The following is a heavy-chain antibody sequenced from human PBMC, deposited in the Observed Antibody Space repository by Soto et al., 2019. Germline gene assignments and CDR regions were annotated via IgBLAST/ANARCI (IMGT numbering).Heavy chain of an antibody. CDR2: ISSGSESI. D-gene: IGHD1-26*01. V-gene: IGHV3-48*02. Sequence: PGGSLGLSCAASGFTFSSYIMSGVRQAPGQGLEWISYISSGSESIFYADSLKGRFTISRDNAKNSLYLQMNSLRDEDTAVYYSTRVNSGTYYAFDYWGQGTPVTVSS. CDR3: TRVNSGTYYAFDY. J-gene: IGHJ4*02. CDR1: GFTFSSYI.